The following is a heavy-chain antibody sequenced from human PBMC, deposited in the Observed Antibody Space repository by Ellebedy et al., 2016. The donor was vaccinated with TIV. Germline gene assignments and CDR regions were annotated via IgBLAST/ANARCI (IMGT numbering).Heavy chain of an antibody. D-gene: IGHD6-19*01. Sequence: ASVKVSCXASGYIFTGFYMHWVRQAPGQGLEWMGWINPNSGDTNYAQKFQGRVTIIADTSTSTVYMELSSLRFDDTANYYCARVDQWQGFDPWGQGTLVTVSS. CDR2: INPNSGDT. V-gene: IGHV1-2*02. J-gene: IGHJ5*02. CDR3: ARVDQWQGFDP. CDR1: GYIFTGFY.